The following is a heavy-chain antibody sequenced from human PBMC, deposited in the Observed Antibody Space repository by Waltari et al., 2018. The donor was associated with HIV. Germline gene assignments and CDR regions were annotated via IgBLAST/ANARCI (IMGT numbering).Heavy chain of an antibody. CDR1: GYTFTGYY. CDR2: INPKSDGT. Sequence: QVQLVKSGAEVKKPGTSVKVSCKASGYTFTGYYMNWVRQAPGQGLEWMGWINPKSDGTNYAQKFQGRVTMTRDTSTSTAYMELSRLRSDDTALYYCARDRIAVTGSYYYGMDVWGQGTTVTVSS. J-gene: IGHJ6*02. D-gene: IGHD6-19*01. V-gene: IGHV1-2*02. CDR3: ARDRIAVTGSYYYGMDV.